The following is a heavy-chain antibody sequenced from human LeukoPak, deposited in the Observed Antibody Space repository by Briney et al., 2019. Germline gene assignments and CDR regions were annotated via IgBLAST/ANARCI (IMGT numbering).Heavy chain of an antibody. Sequence: ASVKVSCKASGYTFTSYGISWVRQAPGQGFEWMGWISAYNGNTNYAQKLQGRVTMTTDTSTSTAYMELRSLRSDDTAVYYCARGPTLLWFGELPRGDWFDPWGQGTLVTVSS. D-gene: IGHD3-10*01. CDR2: ISAYNGNT. J-gene: IGHJ5*02. CDR3: ARGPTLLWFGELPRGDWFDP. V-gene: IGHV1-18*01. CDR1: GYTFTSYG.